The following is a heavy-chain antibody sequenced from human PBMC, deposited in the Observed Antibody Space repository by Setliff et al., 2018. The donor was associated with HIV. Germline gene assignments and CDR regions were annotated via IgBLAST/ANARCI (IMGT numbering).Heavy chain of an antibody. CDR3: ARRTAVAGHWNFDL. D-gene: IGHD6-19*01. CDR1: GGSISSYY. Sequence: KPSETLSLTCTVSGGSISSYYWSWIRQPPGKGLEWIGYIYYSGNTYYNSSLKSRVAISVDTSKNQLSLKLSSVTATDTAVYYCARRTAVAGHWNFDLWGRGTLVTV. J-gene: IGHJ2*01. CDR2: IYYSGNT. V-gene: IGHV4-59*08.